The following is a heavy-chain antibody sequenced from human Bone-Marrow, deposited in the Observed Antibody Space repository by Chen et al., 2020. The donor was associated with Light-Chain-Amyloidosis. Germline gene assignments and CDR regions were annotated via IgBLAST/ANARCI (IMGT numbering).Heavy chain of an antibody. J-gene: IGHJ6*02. D-gene: IGHD3-3*01. CDR2: INPNSGGT. CDR3: AREKSGPYYYYGMDV. CDR1: GYTFTCYY. Sequence: QVQLVQSGAEVKKPGASVKVSCKASGYTFTCYYMHWVRQAPGQGLEWMGWINPNSGGTNYAQKFQGRVTMTRDTSISTAYMELSRLRSDDTAVYYCAREKSGPYYYYGMDVWGQGTTVTVSS. V-gene: IGHV1-2*02.